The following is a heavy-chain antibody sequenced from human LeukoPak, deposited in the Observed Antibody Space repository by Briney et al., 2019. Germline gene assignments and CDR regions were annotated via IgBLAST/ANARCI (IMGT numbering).Heavy chain of an antibody. Sequence: GGSLRLSCAASGFTFNAYAMNWVRQAPGKGLEWVSSISGRGDDTYYADSVKGRFTDSRDNSRNTLFLQMNSLRPDDTAIYYCAQGENFYFGSGTYQPNWGQGTLVTVSS. CDR3: AQGENFYFGSGTYQPN. V-gene: IGHV3-23*01. CDR2: ISGRGDDT. J-gene: IGHJ4*02. D-gene: IGHD3-10*01. CDR1: GFTFNAYA.